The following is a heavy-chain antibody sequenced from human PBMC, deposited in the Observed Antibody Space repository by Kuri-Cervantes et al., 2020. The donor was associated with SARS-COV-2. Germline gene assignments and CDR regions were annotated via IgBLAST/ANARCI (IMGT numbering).Heavy chain of an antibody. D-gene: IGHD1-26*01. V-gene: IGHV3-30*18. Sequence: GESLKISCAASGFTFSSYGMHWVRQAPGKGLEWVAVISYDGSNKYYADSVKGRFTISRDNSKNTLYLQMNSLRAEDTAVYYCAKEMGATKYFQHWGQGTLVTVSS. CDR1: GFTFSSYG. J-gene: IGHJ1*01. CDR3: AKEMGATKYFQH. CDR2: ISYDGSNK.